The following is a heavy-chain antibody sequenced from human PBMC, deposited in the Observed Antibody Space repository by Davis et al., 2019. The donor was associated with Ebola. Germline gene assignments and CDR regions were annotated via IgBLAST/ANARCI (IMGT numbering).Heavy chain of an antibody. D-gene: IGHD3-9*01. J-gene: IGHJ6*02. Sequence: GESLKISCAASGFTFSSYAMHWVRQAPGKGLEWVAVISYDGSNKYYADSVKGRFTISRDNSKNTLYLQMNSLRAEDTAVYYCATEMFTLRPYYDILTGYHSRGASLGMDVWGQGTTVTVSS. CDR1: GFTFSSYA. CDR2: ISYDGSNK. V-gene: IGHV3-30-3*01. CDR3: ATEMFTLRPYYDILTGYHSRGASLGMDV.